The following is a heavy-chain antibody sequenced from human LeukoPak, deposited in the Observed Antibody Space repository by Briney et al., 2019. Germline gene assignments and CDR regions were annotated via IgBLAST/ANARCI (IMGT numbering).Heavy chain of an antibody. CDR1: GGSVSSSDYY. Sequence: SETLSLTCTVSGGSVSSSDYYWGWIRQPPGTGLEWIGTIYYSGNTYYIPSLKSRLTISVDTSKNQFSLKLSSVTAADTAVYYCARHSSSWSPGPDYWGPGTLVTVSS. V-gene: IGHV4-39*01. J-gene: IGHJ4*02. CDR2: IYYSGNT. CDR3: ARHSSSWSPGPDY. D-gene: IGHD6-13*01.